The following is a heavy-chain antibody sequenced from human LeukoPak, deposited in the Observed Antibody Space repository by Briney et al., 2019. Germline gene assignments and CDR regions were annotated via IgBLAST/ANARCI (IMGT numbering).Heavy chain of an antibody. CDR1: GYSLSELS. Sequence: ASVKVSCKVSGYSLSELSTHWVRQAPGQGLEWMGGFDPGDDETIYPQKFQGRVTMTEDTSTDTAYLELSSLRSEDTAVYFCATEKDLLLDSWGQGTPVTVSS. D-gene: IGHD1-26*01. CDR2: FDPGDDET. J-gene: IGHJ5*01. V-gene: IGHV1-24*01. CDR3: ATEKDLLLDS.